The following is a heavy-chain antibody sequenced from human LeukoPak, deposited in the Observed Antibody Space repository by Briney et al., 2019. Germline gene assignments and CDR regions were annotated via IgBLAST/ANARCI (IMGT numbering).Heavy chain of an antibody. CDR3: AREIYGSSGHDAFDI. CDR2: IYSGGSI. J-gene: IGHJ3*02. V-gene: IGHV3-66*01. D-gene: IGHD3-22*01. Sequence: GGSLRLSCAASGFTVSSNYMSWVRQAPGKGLEWVSVIYSGGSIFYTDSVKGRFTISRDNSKNTLYLQMNSLRAEDTAVYYCAREIYGSSGHDAFDIWGQGTMVTVSS. CDR1: GFTVSSNY.